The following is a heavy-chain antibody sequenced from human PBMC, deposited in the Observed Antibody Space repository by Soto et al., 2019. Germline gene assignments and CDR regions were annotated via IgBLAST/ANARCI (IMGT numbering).Heavy chain of an antibody. V-gene: IGHV3-23*01. J-gene: IGHJ3*02. CDR1: GFTFITYA. CDR3: ARDSGWDDAFDI. CDR2: ISCSGGST. Sequence: GGSLRLSCAASGFTFITYAMSWVRQAPGKGLEWVSGISCSGGSTYYADSVKGQFTISRDNSKNTLYLQMNSLRAEDTAVYYCARDSGWDDAFDIWGQGTMVTVSS. D-gene: IGHD6-19*01.